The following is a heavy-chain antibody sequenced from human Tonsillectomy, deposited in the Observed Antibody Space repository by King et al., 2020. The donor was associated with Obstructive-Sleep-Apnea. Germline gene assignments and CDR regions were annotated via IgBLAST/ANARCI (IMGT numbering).Heavy chain of an antibody. CDR3: ARATFCSGGSCQYYYYTMDV. CDR2: TRNKAHSYTT. CDR1: GFSFSDHY. D-gene: IGHD2-15*01. J-gene: IGHJ6*02. V-gene: IGHV3-72*01. Sequence: VQLVESGGGLVQPGGSLRLSCAASGFSFSDHYMDWVRQAPGKGLEWVGRTRNKAHSYTTEYAASVKGSFTISRDDSKNSLYLQMNSLKTEDTAVYYGARATFCSGGSCQYYYYTMDVWGQGTTVTVSS.